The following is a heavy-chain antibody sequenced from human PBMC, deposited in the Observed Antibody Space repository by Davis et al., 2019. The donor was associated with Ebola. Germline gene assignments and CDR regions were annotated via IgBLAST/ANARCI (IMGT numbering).Heavy chain of an antibody. CDR2: IKDKLNGGTT. V-gene: IGHV3-15*01. D-gene: IGHD3-22*01. Sequence: PGGSLRLSCAASGITFTNAWMTWVRQAPGKGLEWVGRIKDKLNGGTTDYAEAVKDRFTISRDDSTNTLYLQLNSLKTEDTAVYYCARDLRYDSSGSDYYFYMDVWGKGTTVTVSS. CDR3: ARDLRYDSSGSDYYFYMDV. CDR1: GITFTNAW. J-gene: IGHJ6*03.